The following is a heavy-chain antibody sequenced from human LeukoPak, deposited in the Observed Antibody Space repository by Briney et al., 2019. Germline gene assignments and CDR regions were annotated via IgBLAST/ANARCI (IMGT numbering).Heavy chain of an antibody. CDR1: GCSFTSYW. Sequence: GESLKISCKGSGCSFTSYWIGWVRQMPGKGLEWMGIIYPGDPDTRYSPSFQGQVTISADKSISTAYLQWSSLKASDTAMYYCARQDCSSTSCYYPYWGQGTLVTVSS. J-gene: IGHJ4*02. V-gene: IGHV5-51*01. D-gene: IGHD2-2*01. CDR3: ARQDCSSTSCYYPY. CDR2: IYPGDPDT.